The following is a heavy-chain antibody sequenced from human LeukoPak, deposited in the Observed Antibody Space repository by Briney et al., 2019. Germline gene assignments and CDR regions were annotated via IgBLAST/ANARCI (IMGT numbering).Heavy chain of an antibody. CDR3: ANAGAAGAGISWFDP. D-gene: IGHD3-3*02. CDR2: ISAYNGNT. CDR1: GYTFTSYG. Sequence: ASVKVSCNASGYTFTSYGISWVRQAPGQGLEWMGWISAYNGNTNYAQKLQGRVTMTTDTSTNTAYMELRSLRSDDTAVYYCANAGAAGAGISWFDPWGQGTLVTVSS. V-gene: IGHV1-18*01. J-gene: IGHJ5*02.